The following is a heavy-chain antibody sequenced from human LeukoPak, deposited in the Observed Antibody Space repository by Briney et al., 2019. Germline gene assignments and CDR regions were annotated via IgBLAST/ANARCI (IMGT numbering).Heavy chain of an antibody. CDR1: GGSISSYY. Sequence: SETLSLTCTVSGGSISSYYWSWIRQPPGKGLEWIGYIYDSGSTNYNPSLKSRVTISVDTSKNQFSLKLSSVTAADTAVYYCARYYYYYYYMDVWGKGTTVTVSS. V-gene: IGHV4-59*12. J-gene: IGHJ6*03. CDR2: IYDSGST. CDR3: ARYYYYYYYMDV.